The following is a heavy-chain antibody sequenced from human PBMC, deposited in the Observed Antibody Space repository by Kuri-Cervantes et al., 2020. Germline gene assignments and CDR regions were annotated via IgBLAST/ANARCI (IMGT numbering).Heavy chain of an antibody. Sequence: ASVKVSCKASGYTFTGYYMHWLRQAPGQGLEWMGVINPNSGDAHYAQKFQDRVSMTRDTSISTAYMELSRLTSDDTAMYYCARVPYGDYGALFYWGQGTMVTVSS. J-gene: IGHJ4*02. CDR1: GYTFTGYY. D-gene: IGHD4-17*01. CDR2: INPNSGDA. V-gene: IGHV1-2*02. CDR3: ARVPYGDYGALFY.